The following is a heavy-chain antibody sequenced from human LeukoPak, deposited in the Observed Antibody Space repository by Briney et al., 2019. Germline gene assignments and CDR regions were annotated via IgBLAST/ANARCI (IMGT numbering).Heavy chain of an antibody. D-gene: IGHD4-17*01. CDR2: INHSGST. V-gene: IGHV4-34*01. CDR1: GGSFSGYY. J-gene: IGHJ4*02. Sequence: SETLSLTCAVYGGSFSGYYWSWIRQPPGKGLEWIGEINHSGSTNYNPSLKSRVTISVDTSKNQFSLKLSSATAADTAVYYCARARPRRYGDYQGTFDYWGQGTLVTVSS. CDR3: ARARPRRYGDYQGTFDY.